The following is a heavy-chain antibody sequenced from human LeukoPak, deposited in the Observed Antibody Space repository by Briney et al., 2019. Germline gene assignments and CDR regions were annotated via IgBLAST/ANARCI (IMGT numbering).Heavy chain of an antibody. CDR1: GYTFTSYG. CDR2: ISAYNGNT. D-gene: IGHD2-2*01. V-gene: IGHV1-18*01. J-gene: IGHJ4*02. Sequence: ASVKVSCKASGYTFTSYGISWVRQAPGQGLEWMGWISAYNGNTNYAQKLQGRVTMTTDTSTSTAYMELRSLRSDDTAVYYCAREGRYCSSTSCYVDFDYWGQGTLVTVSS. CDR3: AREGRYCSSTSCYVDFDY.